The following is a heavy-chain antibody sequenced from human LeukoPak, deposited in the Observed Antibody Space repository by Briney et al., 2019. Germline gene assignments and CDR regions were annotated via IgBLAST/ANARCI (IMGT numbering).Heavy chain of an antibody. V-gene: IGHV3-23*01. CDR3: AKAAEVGSYRHFDY. Sequence: GGSLRLSCAASGFTLSSYGMTWVRQAPGKGLEWVSAISDSGVSTYYADSVKGRFTISRDNAKNSLYLQMNSLRAEDTALYYCAKAAEVGSYRHFDYWGQGTLVTVSS. CDR1: GFTLSSYG. CDR2: ISDSGVST. D-gene: IGHD3-16*02. J-gene: IGHJ4*02.